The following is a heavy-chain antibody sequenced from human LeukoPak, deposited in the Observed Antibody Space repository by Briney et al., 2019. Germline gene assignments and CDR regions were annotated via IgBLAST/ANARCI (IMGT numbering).Heavy chain of an antibody. Sequence: RASVKVSFKASGGTFISYAISWVRQAPGQGLEWMGGIIPIFGTVNYAQKFQGRVTITADESTSTAYMELSSLRSEDTAVYYCAGPNSRYSSGWYVPFDYWGQGTLVTVSS. J-gene: IGHJ4*02. CDR3: AGPNSRYSSGWYVPFDY. D-gene: IGHD6-19*01. CDR1: GGTFISYA. V-gene: IGHV1-69*13. CDR2: IIPIFGTV.